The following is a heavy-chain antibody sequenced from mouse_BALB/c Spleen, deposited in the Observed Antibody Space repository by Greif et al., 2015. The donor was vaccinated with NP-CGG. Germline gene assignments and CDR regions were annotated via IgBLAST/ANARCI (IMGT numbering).Heavy chain of an antibody. Sequence: VQLQQSGAELVKPGASVKLSCKASGYTFTSYWMHWVKQRPGQGLEWIGEINPSNGRTNYNEKFKSKATLTVDKSSSTAYMQLSSLTSEDSAVYYRARGSWFDYWGQGTTLTVSS. CDR3: ARGSWFDY. CDR2: INPSNGRT. V-gene: IGHV1S81*02. CDR1: GYTFTSYW. J-gene: IGHJ2*01.